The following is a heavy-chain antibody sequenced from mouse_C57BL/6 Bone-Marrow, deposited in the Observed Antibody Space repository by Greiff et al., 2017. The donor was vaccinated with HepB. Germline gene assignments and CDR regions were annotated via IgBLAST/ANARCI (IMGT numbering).Heavy chain of an antibody. D-gene: IGHD1-1*01. V-gene: IGHV1-53*01. Sequence: QVHVKQPGTELVKPGASVKLSCKASGYTFTSYWMHWVKQRPGQGLEWIGNINPSNGGTNYNEKFKSKATLTVDKSSSTAYMQLSSLTSEDSAVYYCARERNYYGSSWYFDVWGTGTTVTVSS. CDR2: INPSNGGT. CDR3: ARERNYYGSSWYFDV. CDR1: GYTFTSYW. J-gene: IGHJ1*03.